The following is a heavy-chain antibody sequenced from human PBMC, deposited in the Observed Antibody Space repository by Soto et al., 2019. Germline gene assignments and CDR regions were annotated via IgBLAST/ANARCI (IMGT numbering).Heavy chain of an antibody. V-gene: IGHV4-30-2*02. CDR1: GGSISSGGYS. D-gene: IGHD2-21*02. CDR2: MYHSGST. Sequence: SETLSLTCAVSGGSISSGGYSWSWIRQPPGKGLEWIGYMYHSGSTYCNPSLKSRVTISIDRSKNRFSLKLSSVTAADTAVYYCARHPSDFWFDPWGQGTLVTVPQ. CDR3: ARHPSDFWFDP. J-gene: IGHJ5*02.